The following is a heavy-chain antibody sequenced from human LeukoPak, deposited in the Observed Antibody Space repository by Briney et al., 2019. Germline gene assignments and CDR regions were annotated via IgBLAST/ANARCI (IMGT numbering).Heavy chain of an antibody. D-gene: IGHD4-17*01. V-gene: IGHV3-48*01. CDR3: ARGGPPTTVTTFPYFDY. CDR1: GFTFSSYS. Sequence: GGSLRLSCAASGFTFSSYSMNWVRQAPGKGLEWVSYISSSSSTIYYADSVKGRFTISRDNAKNSLYLQMNSLRAEDTAVYYCARGGPPTTVTTFPYFDYWGQGTLVTVSS. CDR2: ISSSSSTI. J-gene: IGHJ4*02.